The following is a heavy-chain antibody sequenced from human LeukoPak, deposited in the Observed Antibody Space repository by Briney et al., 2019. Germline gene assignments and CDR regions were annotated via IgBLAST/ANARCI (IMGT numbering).Heavy chain of an antibody. Sequence: AETLSLTCAVYGGSFSGYYWSWIRQPPGKGLEWIGEINHSGSTNYNPSLKSRVTISVDTSKNQFSLKLSSVTAADTAVYYCARNIAVADPWYFDYWGQGTLDSVSS. D-gene: IGHD6-19*01. CDR2: INHSGST. V-gene: IGHV4-34*01. CDR3: ARNIAVADPWYFDY. CDR1: GGSFSGYY. J-gene: IGHJ4*02.